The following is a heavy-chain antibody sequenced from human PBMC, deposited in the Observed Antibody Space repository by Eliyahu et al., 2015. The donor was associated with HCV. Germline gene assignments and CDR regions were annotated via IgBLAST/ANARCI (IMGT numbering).Heavy chain of an antibody. CDR3: AKAVLRYYYDSSGYFDS. D-gene: IGHD3-22*01. Sequence: QVQLVESGGGVVQTGRSLRLSCTASGFTFSSXVMXWVRQAPGEGLEWLAVISYDGSTEYYADSVKGRFTISRDNSKNTLYLQMNSLRADDTAVYYCAKAVLRYYYDSSGYFDSWGQGTLVTVSS. CDR1: GFTFSSXV. V-gene: IGHV3-30*18. CDR2: ISYDGSTE. J-gene: IGHJ4*02.